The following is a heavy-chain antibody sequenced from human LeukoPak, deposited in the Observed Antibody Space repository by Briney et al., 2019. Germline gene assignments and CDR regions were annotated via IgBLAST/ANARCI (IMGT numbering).Heavy chain of an antibody. CDR2: FDPEDGET. CDR3: ATFQSNRTLLPGYYLGY. CDR1: GYTLTGLS. J-gene: IGHJ4*02. V-gene: IGHV1-24*01. D-gene: IGHD3-9*01. Sequence: GASVKVSCKVSGYTLTGLSMHWVRQAPGKGLEWMGGFDPEDGETIYAQKFQGRVTMTEDTSTDTAYMELSSLRSEDTAVYYCATFQSNRTLLPGYYLGYWGQGSLVTVSS.